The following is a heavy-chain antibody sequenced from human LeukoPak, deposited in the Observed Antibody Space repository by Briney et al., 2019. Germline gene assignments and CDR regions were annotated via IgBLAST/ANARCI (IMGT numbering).Heavy chain of an antibody. V-gene: IGHV3-21*01. CDR3: ARDRGDTRLDY. J-gene: IGHJ4*02. Sequence: GGSLRLSCAASGFTFSSYSMNWVRQAPGKGLEWVSSISSSSSYIYYADSVKGRFTISRDNAKNSLYLQMNSLRAEDTAVCYCARDRGDTRLDYWGQGTLVTVSS. CDR1: GFTFSSYS. D-gene: IGHD4-17*01. CDR2: ISSSSSYI.